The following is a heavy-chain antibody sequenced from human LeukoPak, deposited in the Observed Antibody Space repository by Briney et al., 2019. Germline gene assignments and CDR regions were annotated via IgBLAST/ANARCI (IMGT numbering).Heavy chain of an antibody. J-gene: IGHJ5*02. Sequence: PGGCVRLTFPSRRLILSNLPRNEVRQAPARGRDGVRPIRCRDGSVYYAYSVKGRFNISRDNSKNTLYLQMKSLRAEDTAVYYCAKDRRIVAVGPRRTNENCLDPWGQGTLVTVSS. V-gene: IGHV3-23*01. CDR1: RLILSNLP. D-gene: IGHD6-13*01. CDR3: AKDRRIVAVGPRRTNENCLDP. CDR2: IRCRDGSV.